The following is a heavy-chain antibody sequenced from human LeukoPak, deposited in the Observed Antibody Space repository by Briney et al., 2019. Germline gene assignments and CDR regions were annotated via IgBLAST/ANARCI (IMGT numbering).Heavy chain of an antibody. J-gene: IGHJ3*02. CDR1: GFTFSSYS. Sequence: GGSLRLSCAASGFTFSSYSMNWVRQAPGKELEWVSSISSSSSYIYYADSVKGRFTISRDNAKNSLYLQMNSLRAEDTAVYYCARDPWYYYDSSGSDDAFDMWGQGTLVTVSS. D-gene: IGHD3-22*01. V-gene: IGHV3-21*01. CDR2: ISSSSSYI. CDR3: ARDPWYYYDSSGSDDAFDM.